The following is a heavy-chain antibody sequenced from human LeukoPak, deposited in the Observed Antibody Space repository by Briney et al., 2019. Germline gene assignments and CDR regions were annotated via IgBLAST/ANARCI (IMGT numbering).Heavy chain of an antibody. V-gene: IGHV3-48*03. CDR2: ISSSGSTI. J-gene: IGHJ4*02. CDR3: ARAKYYYDSSGYFDY. CDR1: GFTFSSYE. D-gene: IGHD3-22*01. Sequence: GGSLRLSCAASGFTFSSYEMNWVRQAPGKGLEWVSYISSSGSTIYYADCVKGRFTISRDNAKNSLCLQMNSLRAEDTAVYYCARAKYYYDSSGYFDYWGQGTLVTVSS.